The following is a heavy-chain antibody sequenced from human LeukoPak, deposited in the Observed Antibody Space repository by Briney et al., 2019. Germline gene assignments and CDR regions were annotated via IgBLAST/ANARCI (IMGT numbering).Heavy chain of an antibody. Sequence: GGSLRLSCAASGFTFSSYWMHWVRQAPGKGLGWVSRINSDGSSASYADSVKGRFTISRDNAKNTLYLQMNSLRAEDTAVYYCARDRGTYYDFWSGYALDVWGKGTTVTVSS. CDR3: ARDRGTYYDFWSGYALDV. CDR2: INSDGSSA. D-gene: IGHD3-3*01. V-gene: IGHV3-74*01. CDR1: GFTFSSYW. J-gene: IGHJ6*04.